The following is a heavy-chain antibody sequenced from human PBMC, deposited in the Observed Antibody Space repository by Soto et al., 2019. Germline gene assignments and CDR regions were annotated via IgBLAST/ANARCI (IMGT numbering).Heavy chain of an antibody. CDR2: ISGSGGST. D-gene: IGHD6-19*01. J-gene: IGHJ4*02. V-gene: IGHV3-23*01. Sequence: EVQLLESGGGLVQPGGSLRLSCAASGFTFSSYAMSWVRQAPGKVLEWVSAISGSGGSTYYADSVKGRFTISRDNSKNTLYLQMNSLRAEDTAVYDCAKTTTYSSGWYYFDYLGQGPLVTVSS. CDR1: GFTFSSYA. CDR3: AKTTTYSSGWYYFDY.